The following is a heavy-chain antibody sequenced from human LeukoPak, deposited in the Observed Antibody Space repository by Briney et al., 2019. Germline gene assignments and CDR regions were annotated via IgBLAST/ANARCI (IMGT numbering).Heavy chain of an antibody. CDR2: ISTSSRYI. J-gene: IGHJ5*02. Sequence: PGGSLRLSCAASGFTLSNYDMNWVRQAPGRGLEWVSSISTSSRYIYYKDSVRGRFTISRDDTKNSLHLEMNSLGAEDTAVYYCARADCSSSTCYLRRSWFDPWGQGTLATVSS. CDR1: GFTLSNYD. CDR3: ARADCSSSTCYLRRSWFDP. V-gene: IGHV3-21*01. D-gene: IGHD2-2*01.